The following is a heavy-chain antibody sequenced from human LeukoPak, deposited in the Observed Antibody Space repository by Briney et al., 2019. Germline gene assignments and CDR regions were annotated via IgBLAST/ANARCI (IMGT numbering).Heavy chain of an antibody. D-gene: IGHD1-20*01. CDR3: AKDSTTSITGTTLHAFDI. CDR1: GFTFSSYA. V-gene: IGHV3-23*01. Sequence: PGGSLRLSCAASGFTFSSYAMSWVRQAPGKGLEWVSVISGSGGYTNYADSVKGRLTISRDNSKNTLYLQMNSLRAEDTAVYYCAKDSTTSITGTTLHAFDIWGQGTMVTVSS. J-gene: IGHJ3*02. CDR2: ISGSGGYT.